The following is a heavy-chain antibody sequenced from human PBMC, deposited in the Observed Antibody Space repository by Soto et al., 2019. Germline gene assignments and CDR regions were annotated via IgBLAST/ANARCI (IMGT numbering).Heavy chain of an antibody. CDR2: IDPIDSYT. Sequence: GESLKISCKGSGYSFTSYWISWVRQMPGKGLEWMGRIDPIDSYTNYSPAFQGHVTISADKSISTAYLQWSSLKASDTAMYYCARRAHMSRRGETFSYYYYGMDVWGQGTTVTVSS. CDR3: ARRAHMSRRGETFSYYYYGMDV. D-gene: IGHD3-16*01. CDR1: GYSFTSYW. J-gene: IGHJ6*02. V-gene: IGHV5-10-1*01.